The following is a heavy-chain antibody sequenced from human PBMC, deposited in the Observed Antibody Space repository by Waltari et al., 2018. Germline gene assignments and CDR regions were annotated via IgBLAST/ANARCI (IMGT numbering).Heavy chain of an antibody. D-gene: IGHD2-15*01. CDR2: ISSSSSTT. CDR3: AREWGVMVGTAGFYFDY. V-gene: IGHV3-48*04. CDR1: GFTFSDYS. Sequence: EVLLVESGGGLVQPGGSLRLSCAASGFTFSDYSMNWVRQGPEKGLEWVAYISSSSSTTFYADAVKGRFTISRDNAKNSLYLQMNSLRVEDTAVYYCAREWGVMVGTAGFYFDYWGQGALVTVSS. J-gene: IGHJ4*02.